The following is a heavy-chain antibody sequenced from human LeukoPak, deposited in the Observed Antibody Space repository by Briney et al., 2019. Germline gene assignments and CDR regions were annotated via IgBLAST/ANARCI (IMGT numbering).Heavy chain of an antibody. CDR1: GFTFSSYG. CDR3: ARDLYCSGGSCYSLGPFDY. CDR2: ISYDGSNT. J-gene: IGHJ4*02. D-gene: IGHD2-15*01. Sequence: GGSLRLSCAASGFTFSSYGMHWVRQAPGKGLEWVAVISYDGSNTYDADSVKGRFTISRDNSKNTLYLQMNSLRAEDTAVYYCARDLYCSGGSCYSLGPFDYWGQGTLVTVSS. V-gene: IGHV3-30*03.